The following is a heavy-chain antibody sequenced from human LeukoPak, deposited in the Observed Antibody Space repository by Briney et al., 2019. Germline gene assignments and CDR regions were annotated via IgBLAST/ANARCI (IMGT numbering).Heavy chain of an antibody. CDR3: ARSSGTDDY. J-gene: IGHJ4*02. CDR2: INHSGST. CDR1: GGSFSGYY. V-gene: IGHV4-34*01. D-gene: IGHD3-10*01. Sequence: PSETLSLTCAVYGGSFSGYYWSWIRQPPGKGLEWIGEINHSGSTNYNPSLKSRVTISVDTSKNQFSLKLSSVTAADTAVYYCARSSGTDDYWGQGTLVTVSS.